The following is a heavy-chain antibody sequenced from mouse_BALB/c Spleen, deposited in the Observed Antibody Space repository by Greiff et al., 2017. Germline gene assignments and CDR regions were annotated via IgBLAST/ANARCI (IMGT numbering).Heavy chain of an antibody. CDR3: ARDRARANWDGYYAMDY. CDR1: GFSLTGYG. J-gene: IGHJ4*01. CDR2: IWGDGST. Sequence: VKLQESGPGLVAPSQSLSITCTVSGFSLTGYGVNWVRQPPGKGLEWLGMIWGDGSTDYNSALKSRLSISKDNSKSQVFLKMNSLQTDDTARYYCARDRARANWDGYYAMDYWGQGTSVTVSS. D-gene: IGHD4-1*01. V-gene: IGHV2-6-7*01.